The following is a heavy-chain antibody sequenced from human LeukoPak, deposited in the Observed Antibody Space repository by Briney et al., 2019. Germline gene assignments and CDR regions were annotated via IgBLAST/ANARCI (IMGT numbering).Heavy chain of an antibody. CDR1: GVSISSGGYY. V-gene: IGHV4-31*03. D-gene: IGHD3-9*01. Sequence: SETLSLTCTVSGVSISSGGYYWSWIRQHPGKGLEWIGYIYYSGSTYYNPSLKSRVTISVDTSKNQFSLKLSSVTAADTAVYYCARGPDDILTGPVWDYWGQGTLVTVSS. CDR3: ARGPDDILTGPVWDY. J-gene: IGHJ4*02. CDR2: IYYSGST.